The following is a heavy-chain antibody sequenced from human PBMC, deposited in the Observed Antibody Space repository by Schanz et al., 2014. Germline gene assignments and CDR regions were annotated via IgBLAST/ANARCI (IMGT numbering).Heavy chain of an antibody. D-gene: IGHD7-27*01. Sequence: EVQVVESGGGLVQPGGSLRLSCAASGLTFSNFAMNWVRQAPGKGLEWVSAISGSGGSTYYADSVKGRFTISRANSRNTLYLQMSSPRGEDTAVYYCARENLNWEAFDIWGQGTVVTVSS. CDR2: ISGSGGST. CDR3: ARENLNWEAFDI. J-gene: IGHJ3*02. CDR1: GLTFSNFA. V-gene: IGHV3-23*04.